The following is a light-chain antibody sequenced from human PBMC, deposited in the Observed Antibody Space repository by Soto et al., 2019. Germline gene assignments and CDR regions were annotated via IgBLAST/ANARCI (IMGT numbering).Light chain of an antibody. CDR2: DVS. V-gene: IGLV2-14*01. CDR3: SSSTTTTSLVV. CDR1: SSDIGDYNY. Sequence: QSALTQPACVSGSPGQSITISCTGTSSDIGDYNYVSWYQQYPGKVPKLVIYDVSHRPSGVSNRFSGSKSGNTASLTISGLQAEDEADYYCSSSTTTTSLVVFGGGTKLTV. J-gene: IGLJ3*02.